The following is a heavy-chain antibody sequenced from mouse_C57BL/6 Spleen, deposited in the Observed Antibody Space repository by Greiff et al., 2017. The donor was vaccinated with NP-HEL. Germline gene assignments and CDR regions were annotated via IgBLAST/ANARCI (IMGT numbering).Heavy chain of an antibody. D-gene: IGHD3-1*01. CDR1: GFTFTDYY. J-gene: IGHJ2*01. CDR2: IRNKANGYTT. CDR3: ARYGATDFDY. V-gene: IGHV7-3*01. Sequence: EVQLVESGGGLVQPGGSLSLSCAASGFTFTDYYMSWVRQPPGKALEWLGFIRNKANGYTTEYSASVKGRFTISRDNSQSILYLQMNALRAEDSATDYCARYGATDFDYWGQGTTLTVSS.